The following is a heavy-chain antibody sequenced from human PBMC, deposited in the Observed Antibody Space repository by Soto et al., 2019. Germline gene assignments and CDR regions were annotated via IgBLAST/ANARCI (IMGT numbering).Heavy chain of an antibody. CDR3: AKDRSSTSCYAFDY. J-gene: IGHJ4*02. Sequence: EVQLLESGGGLVQPGGSLRLSCAASGFTFRNYAMGWARQAPGKGLEWVSAISGSGGTTHYADSVKGRFTISRDNYKNTLYLQMNSLRVEDTAVYYCAKDRSSTSCYAFDYWGQGSLVTVSS. CDR2: ISGSGGTT. D-gene: IGHD2-2*01. CDR1: GFTFRNYA. V-gene: IGHV3-23*01.